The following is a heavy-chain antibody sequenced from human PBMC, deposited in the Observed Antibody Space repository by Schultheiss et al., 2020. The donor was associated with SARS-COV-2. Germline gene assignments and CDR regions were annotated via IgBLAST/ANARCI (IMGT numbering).Heavy chain of an antibody. J-gene: IGHJ4*02. CDR2: VGTQTGDT. V-gene: IGHV1-18*01. D-gene: IGHD6-13*01. Sequence: ASVKVSCRTSGYTFTSYGISWVRQAPGQGLEWMGWVGTQTGDTKYAQKFQGRVTLTTDTSTSTAYMELRSLRSDDTAVYYCARGPIGAAGNWDFDYWGQGTLVTVSS. CDR3: ARGPIGAAGNWDFDY. CDR1: GYTFTSYG.